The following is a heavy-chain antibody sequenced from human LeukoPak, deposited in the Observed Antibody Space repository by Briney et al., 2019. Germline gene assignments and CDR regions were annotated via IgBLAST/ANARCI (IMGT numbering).Heavy chain of an antibody. D-gene: IGHD6-19*01. CDR2: IHYSGST. CDR3: ARSYSSGWYVGGDYLDY. Sequence: PSETLSLTCTVSGGSINKYYWIWIRQPPGKGLEWIGYIHYSGSTTYNPSLTSRVTISVDPSRNQFSLNLRSVTSADTAVYYCARSYSSGWYVGGDYLDYWGQGTLVTVSS. V-gene: IGHV4-59*01. J-gene: IGHJ4*02. CDR1: GGSINKYY.